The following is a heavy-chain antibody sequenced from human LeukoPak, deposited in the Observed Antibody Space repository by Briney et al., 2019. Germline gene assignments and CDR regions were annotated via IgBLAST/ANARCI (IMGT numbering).Heavy chain of an antibody. D-gene: IGHD5-24*01. CDR3: AKTVEMATIPFDY. J-gene: IGHJ4*02. Sequence: PGRSLRLSCAASGFTFSSYAMSWVRQAPGKGLEWVSAISGSGGSTYYADSVKGRFTISRDNSKNTLYLQMNSLRAEDTAVYYCAKTVEMATIPFDYWGQGTLVTVSS. V-gene: IGHV3-23*01. CDR2: ISGSGGST. CDR1: GFTFSSYA.